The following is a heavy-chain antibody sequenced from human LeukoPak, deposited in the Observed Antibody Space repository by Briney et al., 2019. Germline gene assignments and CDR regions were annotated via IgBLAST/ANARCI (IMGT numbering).Heavy chain of an antibody. CDR1: GYTFTSYG. D-gene: IGHD4-17*01. CDR2: ISAYNGNT. J-gene: IGHJ6*03. Sequence: ASVKVSCKASGYTFTSYGISWVRQAPGQGLERMGWISAYNGNTNYAQKLQGRVTMTTDTSTSTAYMELRSLRSDDTAVYYCASTMTTVTTSYYYYMDVWGKGTTVTVSS. CDR3: ASTMTTVTTSYYYYMDV. V-gene: IGHV1-18*01.